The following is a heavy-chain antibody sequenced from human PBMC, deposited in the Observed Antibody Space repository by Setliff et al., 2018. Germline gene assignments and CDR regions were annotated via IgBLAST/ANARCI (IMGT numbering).Heavy chain of an antibody. D-gene: IGHD6-19*01. J-gene: IGHJ4*02. V-gene: IGHV1-18*01. Sequence: ASVKVSCKASGYSFTNYGINWVRQAPGQGREWMGWNSVYAREFQGRVTMTIDTSATTVYMELQSLRSDDTAVYYCVRSSAPQVVLAADFDFWGQGTPVTVSS. CDR3: VRSSAPQVVLAADFDF. CDR2: NSV. CDR1: GYSFTNYG.